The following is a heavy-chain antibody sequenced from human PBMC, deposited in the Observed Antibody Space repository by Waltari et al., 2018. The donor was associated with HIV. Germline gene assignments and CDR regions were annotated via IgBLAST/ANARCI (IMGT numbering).Heavy chain of an antibody. CDR1: GFTFSSYW. CDR3: VRGSNNWIGFDY. J-gene: IGHJ4*02. D-gene: IGHD1-1*01. V-gene: IGHV3-74*01. Sequence: GGLVQPGGSLRLSCVASGFTFSSYWMHWVRQAPGKGLVWVSRINTDGSSTDYADSVKGRFTISRDNAKNTLYLQMNTLRAEDMAVYYCVRGSNNWIGFDYWGQGTLVTVSS. CDR2: INTDGSST.